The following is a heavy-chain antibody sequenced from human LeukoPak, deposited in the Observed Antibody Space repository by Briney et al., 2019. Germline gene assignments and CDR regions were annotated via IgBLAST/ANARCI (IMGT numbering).Heavy chain of an antibody. Sequence: SETLSLTCTVSGDSISSSYWSWIRQPPGKGLEWIGYIYYTGSSYYNPSPKSRATTSIDMSKNQFSLKLSSVTAADTAVYYCAGYGSGSYYKAFDFWGQGILVTVSS. CDR1: GDSISSSY. CDR3: AGYGSGSYYKAFDF. J-gene: IGHJ4*02. D-gene: IGHD3-10*01. V-gene: IGHV4-59*01. CDR2: IYYTGSS.